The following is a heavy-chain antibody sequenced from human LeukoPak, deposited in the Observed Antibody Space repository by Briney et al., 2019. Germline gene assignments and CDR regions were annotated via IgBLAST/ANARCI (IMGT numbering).Heavy chain of an antibody. Sequence: QPGGSLRLSCAASGFTFSSYAMHWVRQAPGKGLKWVAVISYDGTNKYYADSVRGRFTISRDNSKNTLYLQMNSLRVDDTAVYYCARATYSTSHFSYYFDYWGQGTPVTVSS. CDR1: GFTFSSYA. V-gene: IGHV3-30-3*01. J-gene: IGHJ4*02. CDR2: ISYDGTNK. CDR3: ARATYSTSHFSYYFDY. D-gene: IGHD6-6*01.